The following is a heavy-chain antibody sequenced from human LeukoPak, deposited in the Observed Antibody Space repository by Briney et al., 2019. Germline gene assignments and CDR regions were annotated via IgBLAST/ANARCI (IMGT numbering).Heavy chain of an antibody. CDR2: IYYSGST. J-gene: IGHJ5*02. D-gene: IGHD5-12*01. V-gene: IGHV4-59*11. CDR1: GGSISSHY. CDR3: AREYSGYDLWFDP. Sequence: SETLSLTCTVSGGSISSHYWSWIRQPPGKGLEWIGYIYYSGSTNYNPSLKSRVTISVDTSKNQFSLKLSSVTAADTAVYYCAREYSGYDLWFDPRGQGTLVTVSS.